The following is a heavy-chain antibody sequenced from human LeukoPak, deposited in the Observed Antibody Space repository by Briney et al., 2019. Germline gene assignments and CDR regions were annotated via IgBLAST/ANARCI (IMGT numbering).Heavy chain of an antibody. Sequence: GGSLRLSCAASGFTFSKYWLHWVRQPPGRGLVWLARINPDDKSTSYADSVKGRFTISIDDAKETLFLQMNSLTAEDTAVYYCASIACYYYDSSGCTDAFDIWGQGTMVTVSS. J-gene: IGHJ3*02. D-gene: IGHD3-22*01. CDR1: GFTFSKYW. V-gene: IGHV3-74*01. CDR2: INPDDKST. CDR3: ASIACYYYDSSGCTDAFDI.